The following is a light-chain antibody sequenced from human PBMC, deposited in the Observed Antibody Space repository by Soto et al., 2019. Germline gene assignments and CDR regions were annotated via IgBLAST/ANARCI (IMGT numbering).Light chain of an antibody. CDR2: LGS. Sequence: DVVMTQSQLSLPVTPGEPASISCRSSRSLLHSNGYKYLDWYLQKPGPSPQILIYLGSNRASGVPDRFSGSGSGTDFTLKISRVEADDVGVYYCMQALETPRTLGQGPKVDIK. CDR1: RSLLHSNGYKY. J-gene: IGKJ1*01. V-gene: IGKV2-28*01. CDR3: MQALETPRT.